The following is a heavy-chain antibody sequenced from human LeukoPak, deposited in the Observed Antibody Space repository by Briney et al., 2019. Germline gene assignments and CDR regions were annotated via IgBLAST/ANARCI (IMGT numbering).Heavy chain of an antibody. CDR2: IRSDGNEK. D-gene: IGHD2-15*01. Sequence: GGSLRLSCAASGFTLSTYGMHWVRQAPGKGLEWVTFIRSDGNEKYYADSVKGRFTISRDNSKSTLYLQMNSLRAEDTAVYYCAQERDRRGYFDYWGQGTLVTVSS. CDR3: AQERDRRGYFDY. V-gene: IGHV3-30*02. J-gene: IGHJ4*02. CDR1: GFTLSTYG.